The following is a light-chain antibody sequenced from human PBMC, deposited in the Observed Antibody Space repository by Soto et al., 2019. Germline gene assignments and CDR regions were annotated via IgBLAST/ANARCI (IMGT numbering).Light chain of an antibody. J-gene: IGKJ1*01. Sequence: EIVLAQSPGTLSLSPGESATLSCRASQSVSSSFLAWYQQKAGQAPRLLIYGASRRATGIPDRFSGSGSGTDFTLTISRLEPADFALYYCQQYVSSPWAFGQGTKVEI. V-gene: IGKV3-20*01. CDR2: GAS. CDR3: QQYVSSPWA. CDR1: QSVSSSF.